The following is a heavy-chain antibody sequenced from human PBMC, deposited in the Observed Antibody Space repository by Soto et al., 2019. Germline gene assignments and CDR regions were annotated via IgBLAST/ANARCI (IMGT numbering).Heavy chain of an antibody. D-gene: IGHD2-15*01. Sequence: GGSLRLSCAASGFTFSSYAMHWVRQAPGKGLEWVAVISYDGSNKYYADSVKGRFTISRDNSKNTLYLQMNSLRAEDTAVYYCARDSFSHCSGGSCYSEGNYYYYYGMDVWGQGTTVTVSS. CDR2: ISYDGSNK. V-gene: IGHV3-30-3*01. J-gene: IGHJ6*02. CDR3: ARDSFSHCSGGSCYSEGNYYYYYGMDV. CDR1: GFTFSSYA.